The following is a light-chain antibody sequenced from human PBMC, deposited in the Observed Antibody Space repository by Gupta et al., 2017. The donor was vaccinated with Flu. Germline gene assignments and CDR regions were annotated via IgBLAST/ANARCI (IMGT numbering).Light chain of an antibody. CDR1: QSITTY. CDR3: QQSDRTPYT. Sequence: DIQITQSPSSMSASVGDRVTITCRASQSITTYVNWYQQKPGNAPKLLISSSSTLQSGVPSRFSGSGSGTEFTLTISSLQPEEIGEFYCQQSDRTPYTFGQGTRLEI. J-gene: IGKJ2*01. V-gene: IGKV1-39*01. CDR2: SSS.